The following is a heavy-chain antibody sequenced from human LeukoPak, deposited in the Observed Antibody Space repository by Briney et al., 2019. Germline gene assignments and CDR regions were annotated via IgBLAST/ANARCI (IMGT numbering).Heavy chain of an antibody. CDR2: ISADGSST. D-gene: IGHD1-1*01. CDR3: ATANSGPDV. J-gene: IGHJ3*01. V-gene: IGHV3-74*01. Sequence: PGGSLRLSCAASGFTFSSYYMHWVRQAPGKGLVWVTRISADGSSTLYADSVKGRFTISRDNAKNTLYLQMNSLRAEDTAVYYCATANSGPDVWGQGTTVTVS. CDR1: GFTFSSYY.